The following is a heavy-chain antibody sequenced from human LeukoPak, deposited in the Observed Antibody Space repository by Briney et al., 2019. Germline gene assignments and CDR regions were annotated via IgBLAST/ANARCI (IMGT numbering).Heavy chain of an antibody. D-gene: IGHD5-12*01. J-gene: IGHJ4*02. V-gene: IGHV1-69*05. CDR1: GGTFSSYA. CDR2: IIPIFGTA. Sequence: SVKVSCKASGGTFSSYAISWVRQAPGQGLEWMGGIIPIFGTANYAQKFQGRVTITTDESTSTAYMELSSLRSEDTAVYYCARGGSGYDYAFDYWGQGTLVTVSS. CDR3: ARGGSGYDYAFDY.